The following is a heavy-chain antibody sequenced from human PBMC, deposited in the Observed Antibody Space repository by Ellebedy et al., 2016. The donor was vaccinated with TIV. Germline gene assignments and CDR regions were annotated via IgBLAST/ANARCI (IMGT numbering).Heavy chain of an antibody. J-gene: IGHJ4*02. Sequence: GESLKISCASSGFTFSSYSMNWVRQAPGKGLEWVSSISSSSSYIYYADSVKGRFTISRDNSKNTLYLQMNSLRAEDTAVYYCARESYGSGSYTASPPGIFDYWGQGTLVTVSS. D-gene: IGHD3-10*01. CDR2: ISSSSSYI. V-gene: IGHV3-21*01. CDR3: ARESYGSGSYTASPPGIFDY. CDR1: GFTFSSYS.